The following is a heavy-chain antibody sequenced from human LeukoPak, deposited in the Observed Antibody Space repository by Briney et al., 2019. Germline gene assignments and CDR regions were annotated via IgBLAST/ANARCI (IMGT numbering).Heavy chain of an antibody. V-gene: IGHV3-30*02. CDR3: AKVDTTLYYYYYMDV. J-gene: IGHJ6*03. CDR2: IRYDGSNK. D-gene: IGHD1-1*01. CDR1: GFTFSSYG. Sequence: GGSLRLSCAASGFTFSSYGMHWVRQAPGKGLEWVAFIRYDGSNKYYADSVKGRFTISRDNSKNTLYLQINSLRAEDTAVYYCAKVDTTLYYYYYMDVWAKGPRSPSP.